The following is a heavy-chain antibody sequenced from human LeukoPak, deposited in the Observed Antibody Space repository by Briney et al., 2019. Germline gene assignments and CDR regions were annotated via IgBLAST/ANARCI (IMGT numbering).Heavy chain of an antibody. V-gene: IGHV3-23*01. CDR3: AKGDFWSPLDY. CDR1: GFTFSSYA. J-gene: IGHJ4*02. CDR2: ISGSGGST. Sequence: PGGSLRLSCAASGFTFSSYAMSWVRQAPGKGREWVSAISGSGGSTYYAASVKCRFTISRDNSKNTLYLQMNSLRAEDTAVYYCAKGDFWSPLDYWGQGTLVTVSS. D-gene: IGHD3-3*01.